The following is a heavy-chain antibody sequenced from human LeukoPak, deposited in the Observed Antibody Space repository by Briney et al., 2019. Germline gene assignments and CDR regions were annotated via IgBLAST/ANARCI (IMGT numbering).Heavy chain of an antibody. Sequence: PSETLSLTCTVSGGSISSSSYYWGWIRQPPWKGLEWVGSIYYSGSTYYNPSLKSRVTISVDTSKNQFSLKLSSVTAADTAVYYCASTAPYYSDIWGQGTMVTVSS. CDR2: IYYSGST. J-gene: IGHJ3*02. V-gene: IGHV4-39*01. CDR3: ASTAPYYSDI. D-gene: IGHD3-10*01. CDR1: GGSISSSSYY.